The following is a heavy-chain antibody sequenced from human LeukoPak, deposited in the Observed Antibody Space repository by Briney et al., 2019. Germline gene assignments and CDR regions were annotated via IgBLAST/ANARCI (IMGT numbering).Heavy chain of an antibody. J-gene: IGHJ4*02. CDR1: GFTFDSYA. V-gene: IGHV3-23*01. CDR3: AKRSDYGGNWNYFDY. Sequence: GGSLRLSCAASGFTFDSYAMSWVRQAPGKGLEWVSAISGSGVSTYYADSVKGRFTISRDNSKNTLYLQMNSLRAEDTAVHYCAKRSDYGGNWNYFDYWGQGTPDTVSS. D-gene: IGHD4-23*01. CDR2: ISGSGVST.